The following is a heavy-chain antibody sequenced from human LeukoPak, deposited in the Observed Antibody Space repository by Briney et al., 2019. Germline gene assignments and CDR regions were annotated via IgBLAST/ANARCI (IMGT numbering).Heavy chain of an antibody. V-gene: IGHV3-7*01. CDR1: GFTFSSYW. D-gene: IGHD3-10*01. CDR2: IKQDGSEK. CDR3: ARSDPRTYYYGSGSYCDY. J-gene: IGHJ4*02. Sequence: PGGSLRLSCAASGFTFSSYWMTWVRHAPGKGLEWVANIKQDGSEKSYVDSVKGRFTISRDNAKNSLYLQMNSLRAEDTALYYCARSDPRTYYYGSGSYCDYWGQGTLVTVSS.